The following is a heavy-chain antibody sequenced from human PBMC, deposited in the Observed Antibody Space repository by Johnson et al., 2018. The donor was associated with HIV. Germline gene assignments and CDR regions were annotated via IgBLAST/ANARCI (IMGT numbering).Heavy chain of an antibody. CDR3: ARGTVCGGDCYSRAFDI. CDR1: GFTFSNYA. D-gene: IGHD2-21*02. V-gene: IGHV3-30*14. CDR2: ISYDGSNK. J-gene: IGHJ3*02. Sequence: VQLVESGGGLVTPGGSLRLSCAASGFTFSNYAMHWVRQAPGKGLEWVAVISYDGSNKYYADSVKGRFTISRDNSKNTLYLQMGSLRAEDMAVYYCARGTVCGGDCYSRAFDIWGQGTMVTVSS.